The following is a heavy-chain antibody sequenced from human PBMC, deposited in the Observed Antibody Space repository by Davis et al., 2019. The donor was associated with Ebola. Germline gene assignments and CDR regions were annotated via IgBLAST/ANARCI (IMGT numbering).Heavy chain of an antibody. J-gene: IGHJ4*02. CDR3: AKGITGTLF. Sequence: GESLKISCSVSGFMFSSYGMHWVRQAPGKGLEWVAFIRYDGSNKYYADSVKGRFTISRDNSKNTLYLQMNSLRAEDTAVYYCAKGITGTLFWGQGTLVTVSS. D-gene: IGHD1-7*01. V-gene: IGHV3-30*02. CDR2: IRYDGSNK. CDR1: GFMFSSYG.